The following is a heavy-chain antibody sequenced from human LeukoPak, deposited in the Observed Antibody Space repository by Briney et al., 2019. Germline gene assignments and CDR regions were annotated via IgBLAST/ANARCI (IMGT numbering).Heavy chain of an antibody. CDR2: ISYDGSNY. J-gene: IGHJ5*02. CDR1: GFTFSSYG. D-gene: IGHD3-22*01. V-gene: IGHV3-33*05. Sequence: GGSLRLSCAASGFTFSSYGMHWVRQAPGKGLEWVAVISYDGSNYYYADSVKGRFTISRDNSKNTLYLQMNSLRAEDTAVYYCAKLDDSSGYYKSWGQGTLVTVSS. CDR3: AKLDDSSGYYKS.